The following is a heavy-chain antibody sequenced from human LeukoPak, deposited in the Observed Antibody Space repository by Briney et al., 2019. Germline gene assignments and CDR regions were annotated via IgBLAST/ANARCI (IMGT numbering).Heavy chain of an antibody. CDR3: ARENLGQTQPSSVDY. CDR2: INPSGGST. Sequence: ASVKVSCKASGYTFTSYYIHWVRQAPGQGLEWMGIINPSGGSTSYAQKFQGRVTMTRDTSTSTVYMELSSLRSEDTAVYYCARENLGQTQPSSVDYWGQGTLVTVSS. D-gene: IGHD1-14*01. CDR1: GYTFTSYY. V-gene: IGHV1-46*01. J-gene: IGHJ4*02.